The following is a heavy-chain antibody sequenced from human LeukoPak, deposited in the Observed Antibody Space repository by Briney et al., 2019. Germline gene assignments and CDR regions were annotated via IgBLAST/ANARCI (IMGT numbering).Heavy chain of an antibody. D-gene: IGHD6-13*01. CDR1: GFTFSSYS. CDR2: ISSNGGST. J-gene: IGHJ6*02. CDR3: VKDQMGSSWRNYYYYGMDV. V-gene: IGHV3-64D*06. Sequence: GGSLRLSCAVSGFTFSSYSMNWVRQAPGKGLEYVSAISSNGGSTYYADSVKGRFTISRDNSKNTLYLQMSSLRAEDTAVYYCVKDQMGSSWRNYYYYGMDVWGQGTTVTVSS.